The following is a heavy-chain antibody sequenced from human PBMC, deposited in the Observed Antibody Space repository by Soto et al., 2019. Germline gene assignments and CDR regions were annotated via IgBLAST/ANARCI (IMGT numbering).Heavy chain of an antibody. Sequence: SETLSLTCTVSGDSINNYYWSWIRQPPGKRLEWIGYIYYTGSTTYNPSLESRVTMSVDTSKNQFSLKLSSVNAADTAVYYCAKYRRSEAEGFTLDFWGRGTLVTVSS. CDR1: GDSINNYY. J-gene: IGHJ4*02. V-gene: IGHV4-59*01. D-gene: IGHD2-2*01. CDR3: AKYRRSEAEGFTLDF. CDR2: IYYTGST.